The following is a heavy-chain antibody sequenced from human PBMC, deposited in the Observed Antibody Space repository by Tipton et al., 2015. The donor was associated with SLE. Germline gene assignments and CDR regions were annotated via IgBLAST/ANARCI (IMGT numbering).Heavy chain of an antibody. Sequence: SLRLSCAASGFTFSSYAMSWVRQAPGKGLEWVSTITSGGATTYSADSVKGRFTMSRDNSKNTLYLRMNSLRVEDTAVYYCAKDQPTGNYWCPFDIWGQGTMVTVSS. V-gene: IGHV3-23*01. J-gene: IGHJ3*02. CDR3: AKDQPTGNYWCPFDI. CDR2: ITSGGATT. D-gene: IGHD1-26*01. CDR1: GFTFSSYA.